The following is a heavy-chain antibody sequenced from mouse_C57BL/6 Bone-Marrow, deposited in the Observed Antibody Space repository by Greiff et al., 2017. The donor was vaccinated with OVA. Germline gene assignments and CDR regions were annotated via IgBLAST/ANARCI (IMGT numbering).Heavy chain of an antibody. CDR2: IHPNSGST. CDR1: GYTFTSYW. Sequence: QVQLQQSGAELVKPGASVKLSCKASGYTFTSYWMHWVKQRPGQGLEWIGMIHPNSGSTNYNEKFKSKATLTVDKSSSTAYMQLSSLTSEDSAVYYCARRYGSSHWYFDVWGTGTTVTVSS. CDR3: ARRYGSSHWYFDV. V-gene: IGHV1-64*01. D-gene: IGHD1-1*01. J-gene: IGHJ1*03.